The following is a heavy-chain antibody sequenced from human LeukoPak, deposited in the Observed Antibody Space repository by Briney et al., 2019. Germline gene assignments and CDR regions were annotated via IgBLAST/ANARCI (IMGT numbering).Heavy chain of an antibody. CDR2: IYYSGST. Sequence: SETLSLTCTVSGGSISSYYWSWIRQPPGKGLEWIGYIYYSGSTNYNPSLKSRVTISVDTSKNQFSLKLSSVTAAGTAVYYCARFYYDSSGYCYGGVWFDPWGQGTLVPVSS. D-gene: IGHD3-22*01. J-gene: IGHJ5*02. CDR1: GGSISSYY. V-gene: IGHV4-59*01. CDR3: ARFYYDSSGYCYGGVWFDP.